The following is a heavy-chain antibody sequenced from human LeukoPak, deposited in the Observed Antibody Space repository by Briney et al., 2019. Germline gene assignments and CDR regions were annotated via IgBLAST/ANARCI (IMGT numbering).Heavy chain of an antibody. V-gene: IGHV5-51*01. Sequence: GESLKISCKGSGYGFTNYWIGWVRRMPGKGLEWMGIIYPGDSDTRYSPSFQGQVTISADKSINTAYLQWSSLKASDIAMYYCARGFGEALVPDAFNIWGQGTMVTVSS. D-gene: IGHD3-10*01. CDR2: IYPGDSDT. CDR1: GYGFTNYW. J-gene: IGHJ3*02. CDR3: ARGFGEALVPDAFNI.